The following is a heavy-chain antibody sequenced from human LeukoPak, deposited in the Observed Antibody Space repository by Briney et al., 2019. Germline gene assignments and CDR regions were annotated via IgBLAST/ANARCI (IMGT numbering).Heavy chain of an antibody. V-gene: IGHV3-66*02. Sequence: GGSLRLSCAASGFTVSNNHMNWVRQTPGKGLEWVSIIHSDGRTSYADSVKGRFTISRDSSKNTLYLQMDSLRPEDTAVYYCVKDPNDGYAHFDCWGQGTLVTVSS. CDR1: GFTVSNNH. D-gene: IGHD5-24*01. J-gene: IGHJ4*02. CDR2: IHSDGRT. CDR3: VKDPNDGYAHFDC.